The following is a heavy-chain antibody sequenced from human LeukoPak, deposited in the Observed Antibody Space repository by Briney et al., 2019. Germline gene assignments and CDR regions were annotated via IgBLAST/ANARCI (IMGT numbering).Heavy chain of an antibody. CDR3: AKMVHTEQWLVPFDY. J-gene: IGHJ4*02. CDR1: GFTFSNFA. D-gene: IGHD6-19*01. Sequence: SGGSLRLSCAASGFTFSNFAMNWVRQAPGKGLEWVSTISGSGGRTYYADSVKGRFTISRDNSKNTLYLQMNSLRAEDTAVYYCAKMVHTEQWLVPFDYWGQGTLVTVSS. V-gene: IGHV3-23*01. CDR2: ISGSGGRT.